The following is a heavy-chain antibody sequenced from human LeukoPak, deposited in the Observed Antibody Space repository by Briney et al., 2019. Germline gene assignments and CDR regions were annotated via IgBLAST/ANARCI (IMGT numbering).Heavy chain of an antibody. V-gene: IGHV1-2*02. CDR2: INPNSGGT. J-gene: IGHJ6*02. CDR3: AREVLAKNYGMDV. CDR1: GYTFTGYF. Sequence: ASVKVSCKASGYTFTGYFMHWVRQAPGLGLEWMGWINPNSGGTNYAQKFQGRVTMTRDTSISTAYMELSSLRSDDTAVYYCAREVLAKNYGMDVWGQGTTVTVSS. D-gene: IGHD2-8*02.